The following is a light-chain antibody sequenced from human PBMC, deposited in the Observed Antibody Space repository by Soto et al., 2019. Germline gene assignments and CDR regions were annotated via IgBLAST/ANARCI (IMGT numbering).Light chain of an antibody. Sequence: QSALTKPASVSGSPGQSITISCTGTSSDVGSYNLVSWYQLHPGKAPKLMIYEGSKRPSGVSNRFSGSKSGNTASLTISGLQAEDEADYYCCSYAGSSTFDVVFGGGTKVTVL. V-gene: IGLV2-23*03. CDR1: SSDVGSYNL. CDR2: EGS. CDR3: CSYAGSSTFDVV. J-gene: IGLJ2*01.